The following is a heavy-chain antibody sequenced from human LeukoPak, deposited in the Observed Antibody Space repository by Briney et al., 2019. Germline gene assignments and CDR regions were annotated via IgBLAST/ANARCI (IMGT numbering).Heavy chain of an antibody. Sequence: GGSLRLSCAASGFTFSSYAMSWVRQAPGKGLEWVSAISGSGGSTYYADSVKGRFTISRDISKNTLYLQMNSLRAEDTAVYYCAKAVQYSGYNDYWGQGTLVTVSS. CDR3: AKAVQYSGYNDY. CDR2: ISGSGGST. V-gene: IGHV3-23*01. J-gene: IGHJ4*02. D-gene: IGHD5-12*01. CDR1: GFTFSSYA.